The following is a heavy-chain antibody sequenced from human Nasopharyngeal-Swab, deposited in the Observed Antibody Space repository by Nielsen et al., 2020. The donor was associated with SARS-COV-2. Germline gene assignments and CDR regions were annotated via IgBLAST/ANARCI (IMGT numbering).Heavy chain of an antibody. CDR1: GFTFSSYG. CDR3: ARAIGSGSSY. V-gene: IGHV3-7*01. CDR2: INQDGSQK. J-gene: IGHJ4*02. D-gene: IGHD3-10*01. Sequence: LSLTCAASGFTFSSYGMHWVRQAPGKGLEWVANINQDGSQKYYVDSVKGRFTISRDNAKNSLYLQMNSLGAEDTAVYYCARAIGSGSSYWGQGTLVTVSS.